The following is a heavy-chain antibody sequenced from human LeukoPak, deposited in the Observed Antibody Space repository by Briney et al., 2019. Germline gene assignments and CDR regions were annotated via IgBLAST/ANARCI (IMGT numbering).Heavy chain of an antibody. CDR3: ARTRYCSGGSCYSLYYYYGMDV. CDR2: IKQDGSEK. J-gene: IGHJ6*02. D-gene: IGHD2-15*01. V-gene: IGHV3-7*01. Sequence: GGSLRLSCAASGFTFSSYWMSWVRQAPGKGLEWVANIKQDGSEKYYVDSLKGRFTISRDNAKNSLYLQMNSLRAEDTAVYYCARTRYCSGGSCYSLYYYYGMDVWGQGTTVTVSS. CDR1: GFTFSSYW.